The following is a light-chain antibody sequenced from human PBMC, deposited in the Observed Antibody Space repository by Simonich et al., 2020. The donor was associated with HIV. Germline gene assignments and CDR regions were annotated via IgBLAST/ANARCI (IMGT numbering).Light chain of an antibody. CDR3: KQYYITPHT. J-gene: IGKJ1*01. Sequence: DIVMTKSPDSLAVSLGDRATINCKSSQNVLYSFNNKYHLARYQQKQGQPPNLLIYWAATREAGVRDRFRGSGSGTHFSLNIRSLQAEDAAVYYCKQYYITPHTCGQGTKVEIK. CDR1: QNVLYSFNNKYH. V-gene: IGKV4-1*01. CDR2: WAA.